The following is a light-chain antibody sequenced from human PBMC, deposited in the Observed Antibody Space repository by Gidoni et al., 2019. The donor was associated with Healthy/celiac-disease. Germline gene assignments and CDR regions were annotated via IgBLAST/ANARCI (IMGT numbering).Light chain of an antibody. CDR1: QSVSSY. V-gene: IGKV3-11*01. J-gene: IGKJ1*01. Sequence: EIVLTQSPATLSLSPRERATLSCRASQSVSSYLAWYQQKPGQAPRLLIYDASNRATGIPARFSGSGSGTDFTLTISSLEPEDFAIYYCQQRSNWPPGGTFGQGTKVEIK. CDR2: DAS. CDR3: QQRSNWPPGGT.